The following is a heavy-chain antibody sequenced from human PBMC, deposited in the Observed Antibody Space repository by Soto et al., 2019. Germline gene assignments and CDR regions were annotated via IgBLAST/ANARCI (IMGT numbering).Heavy chain of an antibody. D-gene: IGHD6-6*01. CDR3: ARTGGGMAARPLEY. V-gene: IGHV1-18*04. J-gene: IGHJ4*02. CDR2: ISAYNGNK. Sequence: ASVKVSCKASGYMFTTYGISWVRQAPGQGLEWMAWISAYNGNKKYAQKFQDRVTMTIHTSSTTVSMELRNLTSDDTAIYYCARTGGGMAARPLEYWGQGTLVTVPQ. CDR1: GYMFTTYG.